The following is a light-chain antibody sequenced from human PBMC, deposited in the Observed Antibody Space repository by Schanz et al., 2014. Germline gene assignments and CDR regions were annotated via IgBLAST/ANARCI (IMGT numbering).Light chain of an antibody. CDR2: EAS. V-gene: IGLV2-14*02. CDR3: SSFTSTNTWV. J-gene: IGLJ3*02. CDR1: SSDVGNYNL. Sequence: QSVLTQPASVSGSPGQSITISCTGTSSDVGNYNLVSWYQQHPGKAPKLMIYEASKRPSGVSIRFSGSKSGNTASLTISGLQAEDESDYYCSSFTSTNTWVFGGGTKLTVL.